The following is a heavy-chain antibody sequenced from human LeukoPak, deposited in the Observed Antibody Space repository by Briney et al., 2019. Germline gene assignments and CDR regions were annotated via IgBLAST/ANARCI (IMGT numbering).Heavy chain of an antibody. CDR3: VKDEGGVQLAY. J-gene: IGHJ4*02. CDR1: GFTFSSYA. CDR2: ISGSGDST. Sequence: GESPRLSCAASGFTFSSYAMNWVRQAPGKGLEWGSAISGSGDSTYYADSVKGRFTISRDNSKNTLYLQMNSLRADDTAVYYCVKDEGGVQLAYWGQGTLVTVSS. D-gene: IGHD1-1*01. V-gene: IGHV3-23*01.